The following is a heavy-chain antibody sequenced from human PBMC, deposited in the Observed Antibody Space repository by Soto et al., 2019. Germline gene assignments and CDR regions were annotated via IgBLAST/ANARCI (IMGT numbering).Heavy chain of an antibody. CDR3: ERGGRYPKCNFSYAMDV. J-gene: IGHJ6*02. CDR2: SLPIFGTS. CDR1: GGTFSTYS. D-gene: IGHD1-20*01. V-gene: IGHV1-69*01. Sequence: QVQLVQSGAEVKKPGSSVKVSCKASGGTFSTYSISWVRQAPGQGLEWMGESLPIFGTSHYAQNFQGRVTITAEESTSAVYVELTRMRADDTAVYYCERGGRYPKCNFSYAMDVWGQGTTVAVS.